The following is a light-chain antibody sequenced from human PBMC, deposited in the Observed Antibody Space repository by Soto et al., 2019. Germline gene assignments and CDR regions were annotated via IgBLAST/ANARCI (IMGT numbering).Light chain of an antibody. CDR1: QSVGSS. CDR3: QQHHKWPRT. Sequence: EIMMTQSPATLSLSPGERATLSCRASQSVGSSLAWYQQRPGQAPRLLIYSASTRTTGIPARFSGTGSGTEFTLTISSLESEDFAVYYSQQHHKWPRTFGPGTRVEIK. V-gene: IGKV3-15*01. J-gene: IGKJ1*01. CDR2: SAS.